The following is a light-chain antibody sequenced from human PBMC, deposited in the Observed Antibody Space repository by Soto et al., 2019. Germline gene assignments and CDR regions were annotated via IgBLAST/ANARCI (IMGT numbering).Light chain of an antibody. V-gene: IGLV2-14*01. CDR1: SSDVGSYDF. CDR3: CSYAISTADL. CDR2: KVN. Sequence: QSVLTQPASVSGSPGQSITISCTGTSSDVGSYDFVSWYQLHPGKAPKLILFKVNNRPSGVSYRFSGSKSGNTASLTISGLQAEDEADYFCCSYAISTADLFGTGTKLTVL. J-gene: IGLJ1*01.